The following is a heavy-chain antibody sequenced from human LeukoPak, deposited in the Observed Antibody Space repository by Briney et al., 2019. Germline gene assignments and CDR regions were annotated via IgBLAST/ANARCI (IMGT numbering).Heavy chain of an antibody. CDR1: GYTFTSYD. CDR3: AXXXXXXXDSSGYYGGDY. D-gene: IGHD3-22*01. Sequence: ASAKVSCKASGYTFTSYDINLVRQAPGQGLEWMGWMNPNSGNTGYAQKFQGRVSMTRNTAISTAYMDLSSLRSEDTAVYDCAXXXXXXXDSSGYYGGDYWGQGTLVTVSS. J-gene: IGHJ4*02. CDR2: MNPNSGNT. V-gene: IGHV1-8*01.